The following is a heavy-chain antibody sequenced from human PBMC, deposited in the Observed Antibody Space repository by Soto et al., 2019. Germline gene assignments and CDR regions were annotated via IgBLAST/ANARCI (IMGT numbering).Heavy chain of an antibody. J-gene: IGHJ4*02. V-gene: IGHV4-34*01. Sequence: SETLSLTCAVYGGSFSGYYWSWIRQPPGKGLEWIGEINHSGSTNYNPSLKSRVTISVDTSKNQFSLKLSSVTAADTAVYYCARGPYYWGQGTLVTVSS. CDR1: GGSFSGYY. CDR3: ARGPYY. CDR2: INHSGST.